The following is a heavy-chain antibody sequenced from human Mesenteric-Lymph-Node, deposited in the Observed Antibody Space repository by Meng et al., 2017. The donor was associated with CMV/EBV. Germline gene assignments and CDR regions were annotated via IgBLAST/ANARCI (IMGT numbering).Heavy chain of an antibody. CDR2: ISTSGSNV. CDR1: GFIFSTYS. V-gene: IGHV3-48*04. D-gene: IGHD4-17*01. Sequence: GESLKISCAASGFIFSTYSMNWVRQAPGKGLECVAFISTSGSNVYYADSVRGRFTISRDNAKNSLYLQMNSLRAEDTAVYYCARHPGTVTFPFDYWGQGTLVTVSS. CDR3: ARHPGTVTFPFDY. J-gene: IGHJ4*02.